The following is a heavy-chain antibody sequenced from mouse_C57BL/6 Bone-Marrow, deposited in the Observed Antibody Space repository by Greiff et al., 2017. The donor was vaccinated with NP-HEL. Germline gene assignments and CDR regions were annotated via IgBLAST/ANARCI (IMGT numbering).Heavy chain of an antibody. V-gene: IGHV14-2*01. D-gene: IGHD1-2*01. J-gene: IGHJ2*01. CDR1: GFNIKDYY. Sequence: VQLKESGAELVKPGASVKLSCTASGFNIKDYYMHWVKQRTEQGLEWIGRIDPEDGETKYAPKFQGKATITADTSSNTAYLQLSSLTSEDTAVYYCARALYSPPGFTTADYWGQGTTLTVSS. CDR3: ARALYSPPGFTTADY. CDR2: IDPEDGET.